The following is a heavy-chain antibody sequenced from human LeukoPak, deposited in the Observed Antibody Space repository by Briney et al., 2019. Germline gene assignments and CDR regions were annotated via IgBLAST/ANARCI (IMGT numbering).Heavy chain of an antibody. D-gene: IGHD3-22*01. CDR1: GFTLSINY. CDR3: ASRDSSGYYAPGALDL. J-gene: IGHJ3*01. CDR2: IYSGGSS. V-gene: IGHV3-66*02. Sequence: PGGSLRLSCAGSGFTLSINYVSWIRQAPGKGLEWLSVIYSGGSSFYGDSVKGRITVSRDVSKNMTYLQMNNVTAEDTAVYYCASRDSSGYYAPGALDLWGQGTLVTVSS.